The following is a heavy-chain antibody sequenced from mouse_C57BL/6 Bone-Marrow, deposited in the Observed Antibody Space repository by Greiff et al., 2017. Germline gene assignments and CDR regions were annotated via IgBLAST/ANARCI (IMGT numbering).Heavy chain of an antibody. CDR2: ISYDGSN. J-gene: IGHJ4*01. V-gene: IGHV3-6*01. Sequence: EVKLQESGPGLVKPSQSLSLTCSVTGYSITSGYYWNWIRQFPGNKLEWMGYISYDGSNNYNPSLKNRIPITRDTSKNPLFLKLHSVTTEDTATYDWAREWVYYYGTCMDYWGKGTSVTVSS. CDR3: AREWVYYYGTCMDY. CDR1: GYSITSGYY. D-gene: IGHD1-1*01.